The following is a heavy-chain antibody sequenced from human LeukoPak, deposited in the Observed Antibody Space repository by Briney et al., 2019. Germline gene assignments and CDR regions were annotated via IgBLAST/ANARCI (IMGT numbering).Heavy chain of an antibody. D-gene: IGHD2-15*01. CDR1: GGSISSSSYY. CDR3: AGQGPYCSGGSCYSHAFDI. J-gene: IGHJ3*02. V-gene: IGHV4-39*01. Sequence: SETLSLTCTVSGGSISSSSYYWGWIRQPPGKGLEWIGSIYYSGSTYYNPSLKSRVTISVDTSKNQFSLKLSSVTAADTAVYYCAGQGPYCSGGSCYSHAFDIWGQGTMVTVSS. CDR2: IYYSGST.